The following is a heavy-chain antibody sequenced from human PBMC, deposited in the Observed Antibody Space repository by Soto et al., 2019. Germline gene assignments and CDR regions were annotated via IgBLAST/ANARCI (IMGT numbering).Heavy chain of an antibody. V-gene: IGHV4-59*08. D-gene: IGHD3-3*01. CDR2: IYYSGST. CDR1: CGSISSYY. Sequence: QVQLQESGPGLVKPSETLSLTCTVSCGSISSYYWSWIRQPPGKGLEWIGYIYYSGSTNYNPSLKSRVTISVDTSKNQFSLKLSSVTAADTAVYYCARTIDYDFWSGYYNFDLWGRGTLVTVSS. CDR3: ARTIDYDFWSGYYNFDL. J-gene: IGHJ2*01.